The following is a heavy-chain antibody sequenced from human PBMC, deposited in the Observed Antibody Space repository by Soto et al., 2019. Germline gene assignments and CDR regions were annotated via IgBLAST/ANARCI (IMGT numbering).Heavy chain of an antibody. CDR2: IYSGGST. Sequence: GGSLRLSCAASGFTVSSNYMSWVRQAPGKGLEWVSVIYSGGSTYYADSVKGRFTISRHNSKNTLYLQMNSLRAEDTAVYYCARRLRHLKYYDYWGQGTLVTAPQ. CDR3: ARRLRHLKYYDY. D-gene: IGHD4-17*01. J-gene: IGHJ4*02. CDR1: GFTVSSNY. V-gene: IGHV3-53*04.